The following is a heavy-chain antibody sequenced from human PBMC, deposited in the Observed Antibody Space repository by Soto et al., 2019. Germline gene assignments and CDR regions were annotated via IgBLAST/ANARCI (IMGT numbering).Heavy chain of an antibody. Sequence: QVQLVQSGAEVKKPGSSVKVSCKASGGTFSSYTISWVRQAPGQGLEWMGRIIPILGIANYAQKFQGRVTITADKSTSTAYMELSSLRSEDTAVYYWARDGVGTVIDRRYFDLWGRGTLVTVSS. V-gene: IGHV1-69*08. CDR3: ARDGVGTVIDRRYFDL. D-gene: IGHD2-21*01. J-gene: IGHJ2*01. CDR1: GGTFSSYT. CDR2: IIPILGIA.